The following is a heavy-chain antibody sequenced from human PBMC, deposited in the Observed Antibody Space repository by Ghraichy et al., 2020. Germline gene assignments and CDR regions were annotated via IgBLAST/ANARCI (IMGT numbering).Heavy chain of an antibody. Sequence: MAWISAYNGNTNYAQKLQGRVTMITDTSTSTAYMELRSLTSDDTAVYYCARDRKVVIRGDYYGMDVWGQGTTVTGSS. CDR2: ISAYNGNT. J-gene: IGHJ6*02. D-gene: IGHD3-22*01. CDR3: ARDRKVVIRGDYYGMDV. V-gene: IGHV1-18*01.